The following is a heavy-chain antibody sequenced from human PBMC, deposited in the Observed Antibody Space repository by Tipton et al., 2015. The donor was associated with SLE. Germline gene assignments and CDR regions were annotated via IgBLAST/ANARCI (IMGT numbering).Heavy chain of an antibody. Sequence: QLVQSGAEVKKPGSSVKVSCKASGGTFSSNAFSWVRQAPGQGLEWMGGVIPIFGTANYAQKFQDRVTFTTDESTSTAYMELSSLRSEDTAVYFCARHSISWYYFDCWGQGTLVTVSS. J-gene: IGHJ4*02. V-gene: IGHV1-69*05. D-gene: IGHD6-13*01. CDR1: GGTFSSNA. CDR3: ARHSISWYYFDC. CDR2: VIPIFGTA.